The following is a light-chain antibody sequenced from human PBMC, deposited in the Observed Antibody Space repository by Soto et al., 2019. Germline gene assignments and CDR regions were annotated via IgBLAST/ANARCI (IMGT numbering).Light chain of an antibody. CDR1: SSDVGGYNY. CDR2: EVS. CDR3: SSYTSSNTLYV. J-gene: IGLJ1*01. Sequence: QSALSQPASVSGSPGQSITISCTGTSSDVGGYNYVSWYQYHPGKAPKLMIYEVSNRPSGVSNRFSGSKSGNTASLTISGLQAEDEADYYCSSYTSSNTLYVFGTGTKVTVL. V-gene: IGLV2-14*01.